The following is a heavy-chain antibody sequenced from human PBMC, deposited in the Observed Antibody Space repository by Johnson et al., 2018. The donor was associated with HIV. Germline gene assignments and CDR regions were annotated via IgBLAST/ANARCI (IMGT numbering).Heavy chain of an antibody. D-gene: IGHD1-26*01. CDR3: ARDKVDDAFDI. Sequence: QVQLVESGGGVVQPGRSLRLFCAASGFTFNSYAMHWVRQAPGKGLEWVAVISYDGSNKYYADSVKGRFTISRDNSKNTLYLQMNSLIAEDTAVYYCARDKVDDAFDIWGQGTMVTVSS. J-gene: IGHJ3*02. CDR2: ISYDGSNK. CDR1: GFTFNSYA. V-gene: IGHV3-30-3*01.